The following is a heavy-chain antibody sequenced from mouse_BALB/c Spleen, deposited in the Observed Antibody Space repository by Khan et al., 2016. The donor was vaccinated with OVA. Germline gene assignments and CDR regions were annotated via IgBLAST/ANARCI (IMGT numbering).Heavy chain of an antibody. V-gene: IGHV1-4*01. CDR2: INPNSGYT. D-gene: IGHD1-1*01. J-gene: IGHJ4*01. CDR1: GYTFTSNT. CDR3: ARRTSVYTMDY. Sequence: QIQLVQSGAELARPGASVKMSCKASGYTFTSNTMHWVKQRPGQGMEWIGYINPNSGYTNYNQNFKDMATLTADKSSSTAYMQLSSLTSEDTAVYYCARRTSVYTMDYWGQGTSVTVSS.